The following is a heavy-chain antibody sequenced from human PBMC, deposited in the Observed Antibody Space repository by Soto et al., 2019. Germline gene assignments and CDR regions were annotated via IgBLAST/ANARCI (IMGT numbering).Heavy chain of an antibody. Sequence: GGSLRLSCAASGFTLTTYAMSWVRQAPGKGLEWVGNTKPDETETYYAGSVEGRFTISRDNAKSSLYLQMDSLRVEDTAVYYCATIGDVTFHYWGQGTPVTVSS. D-gene: IGHD4-4*01. V-gene: IGHV3-7*02. CDR1: GFTLTTYA. CDR3: ATIGDVTFHY. CDR2: TKPDETET. J-gene: IGHJ4*02.